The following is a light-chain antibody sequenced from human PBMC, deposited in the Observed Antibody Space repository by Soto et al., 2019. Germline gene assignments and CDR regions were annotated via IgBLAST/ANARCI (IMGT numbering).Light chain of an antibody. Sequence: EIVLTQSPATLSLSPGERAALSCRASQSVTSDLAWYQQKPGQATRLIIYDASNRANGIPARFSGSVSGTDFTLTISSLEAEDFAVYYCQQRSNWHPITFGQGTRLEIK. CDR1: QSVTSD. CDR2: DAS. V-gene: IGKV3-11*01. CDR3: QQRSNWHPIT. J-gene: IGKJ5*01.